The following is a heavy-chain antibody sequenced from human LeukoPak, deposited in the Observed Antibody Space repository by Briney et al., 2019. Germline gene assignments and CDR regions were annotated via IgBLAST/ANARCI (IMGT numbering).Heavy chain of an antibody. Sequence: SETLSLTCAVYGGSFSGYYWSWIRQPPGKGLEWIGEINHSGSTNYNPSLKSRVTISVDTSKNQFSLKLSSVTAADTAVYYCAKDYRYYGSGSHMDVWGKGTTVTISS. V-gene: IGHV4-34*01. J-gene: IGHJ6*03. D-gene: IGHD3-10*01. CDR3: AKDYRYYGSGSHMDV. CDR2: INHSGST. CDR1: GGSFSGYY.